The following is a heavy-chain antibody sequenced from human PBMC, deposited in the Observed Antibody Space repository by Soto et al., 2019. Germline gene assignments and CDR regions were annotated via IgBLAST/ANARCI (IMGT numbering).Heavy chain of an antibody. J-gene: IGHJ5*02. Sequence: ASVKVSCKASGYTFTSYGISWVRQAPGQGLEWMGWISAYHGNTDQAQNLQGRLTMTTDTPTSTAYMELRSLRSDDTAVYYCARVRYYGSGSSINWFDPWGQGTLVTVSS. V-gene: IGHV1-18*01. CDR3: ARVRYYGSGSSINWFDP. CDR1: GYTFTSYG. CDR2: ISAYHGNT. D-gene: IGHD3-10*01.